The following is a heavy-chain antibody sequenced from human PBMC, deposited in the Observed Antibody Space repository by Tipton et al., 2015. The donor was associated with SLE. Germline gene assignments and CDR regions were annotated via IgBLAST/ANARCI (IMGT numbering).Heavy chain of an antibody. J-gene: IGHJ5*02. CDR2: FYTRGST. CDR1: GDSITSGYYY. CDR3: AREVDLEWIHDL. Sequence: TLSLTCTVSGDSITSGYYYWTWIRQPAGEGLEWIGRFYTRGSTNYNPAHKSRVTISVDTSKNQFSLKLSSVTAADTAVYYCAREVDLEWIHDLWGQGTLVTVSS. D-gene: IGHD3-3*01. V-gene: IGHV4-61*02.